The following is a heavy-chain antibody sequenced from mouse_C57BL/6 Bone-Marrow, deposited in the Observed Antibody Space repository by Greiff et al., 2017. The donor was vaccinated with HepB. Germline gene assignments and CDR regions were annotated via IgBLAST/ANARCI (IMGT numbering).Heavy chain of an antibody. V-gene: IGHV5-4*01. J-gene: IGHJ2*01. CDR1: GFTFSSYA. CDR2: ISDGGSYT. CDR3: ARDWGGDY. Sequence: EVKLVESGGGLVKPGGSLKLSCAASGFTFSSYAMSWVRQTPEKRLEWVATISDGGSYTYYPDNVQGRFTISRDNAKNNLYLQMSHLKSEDTAMYYCARDWGGDYWGQGTTLTVSS.